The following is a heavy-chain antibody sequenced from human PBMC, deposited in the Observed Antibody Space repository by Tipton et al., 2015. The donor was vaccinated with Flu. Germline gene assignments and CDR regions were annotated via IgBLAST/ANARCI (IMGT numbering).Heavy chain of an antibody. CDR1: GGSISSSRYY. V-gene: IGHV4-39*07. CDR3: ARYPESNYHWFGP. D-gene: IGHD4-11*01. J-gene: IGHJ5*02. CDR2: IYHSGTA. Sequence: TLPLTCTVSGGSISSSRYYWGWIRQPPGKGLEWIGSIYHSGTAYYNPSLKSRVTISVDTSKNQISLKLSSVTAADTAVYYCARYPESNYHWFGPWGQGALVTVPS.